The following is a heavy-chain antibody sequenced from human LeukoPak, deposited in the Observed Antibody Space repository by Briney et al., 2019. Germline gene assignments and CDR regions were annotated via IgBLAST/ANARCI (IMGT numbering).Heavy chain of an antibody. CDR1: GLTFSNAW. CDR3: ITDPGAWAPI. D-gene: IGHD1-26*01. V-gene: IGHV3-15*01. CDR2: IKSKTDGETT. Sequence: GGSLRLSCVASGLTFSNAWMSWVRQAPGKGLEWVGRIKSKTDGETTDYAAPVKGRFTISRDDSKNTLYLQMNRLNIEDTAVYYCITDPGAWAPIWGQGTMVTVSS. J-gene: IGHJ3*02.